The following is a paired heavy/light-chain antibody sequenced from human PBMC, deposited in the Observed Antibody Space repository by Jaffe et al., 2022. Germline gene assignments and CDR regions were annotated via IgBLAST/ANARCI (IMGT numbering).Light chain of an antibody. CDR2: AAS. J-gene: IGKJ3*01. V-gene: IGKV1-9*01. CDR1: QGISSY. CDR3: QQLNSYPFT. Sequence: DIQLTQSPSFLSASVGDRVTITCRASQGISSYLAWYQQKPGKAPKLLIYAASTLQSGVPSRFSGSGSGTEFTLTISSLQPEDFATYYCQQLNSYPFTFGPGTKVDIK.
Heavy chain of an antibody. CDR3: AKDPVPHYGSGSGEYFQH. CDR1: GFTFSSYA. CDR2: ISGSGGST. Sequence: EVQLLESGGGLVQPGGSLRLSCAASGFTFSSYAMSWVRQAPGKGLEWVSAISGSGGSTYYADSVKGRFTISRDNSKNTLYLQMNSLRAEDTAVYYCAKDPVPHYGSGSGEYFQHWGQGTLVTVSS. D-gene: IGHD3-10*01. V-gene: IGHV3-23*01. J-gene: IGHJ1*01.